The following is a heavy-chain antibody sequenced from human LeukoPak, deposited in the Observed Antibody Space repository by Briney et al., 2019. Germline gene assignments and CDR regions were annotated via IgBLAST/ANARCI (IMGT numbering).Heavy chain of an antibody. CDR2: IKEGGSET. J-gene: IGHJ4*02. CDR1: GFTLNTYL. V-gene: IGHV3-7*03. Sequence: GGALILCCAASGFTLNTYLIGSVRQAPGKGLGLLGHIKEGGSETYYVDVLKGRITISRDNDKNSLSLQMNSLSVEDTAVYYCARDRGWLTSDYWGQGTLVTVSS. CDR3: ARDRGWLTSDY. D-gene: IGHD3-10*01.